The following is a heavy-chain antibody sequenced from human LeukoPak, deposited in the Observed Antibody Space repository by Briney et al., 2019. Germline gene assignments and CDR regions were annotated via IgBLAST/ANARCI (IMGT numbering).Heavy chain of an antibody. CDR3: ATGAPREYYYDSSGHPGAFDI. CDR1: GGSISSYY. Sequence: SETLSLTCTVSGGSISSYYWSWIRQPAGKGLEWIGRIYTSGSTNYNPSLKSRVTMSVDTSKNQFSLKLSSVTAADTAVYYCATGAPREYYYDSSGHPGAFDIWGQGTMVTVSS. V-gene: IGHV4-4*07. J-gene: IGHJ3*02. CDR2: IYTSGST. D-gene: IGHD3-22*01.